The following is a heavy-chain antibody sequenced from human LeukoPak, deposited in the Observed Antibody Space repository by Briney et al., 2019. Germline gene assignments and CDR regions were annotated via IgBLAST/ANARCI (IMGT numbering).Heavy chain of an antibody. CDR3: AAGSHSSGYYVY. D-gene: IGHD3-22*01. CDR1: GFTFTSSA. CDR2: IVVGSGNT. Sequence: SVKVSCKASGFTFTSSAMKWVRQARGQRLEWIGWIVVGSGNTNYAQKFQERVTITRDMSTSTAYMKLSSMSSEDTAVYYSAAGSHSSGYYVYWGQGTLVTVSS. V-gene: IGHV1-58*02. J-gene: IGHJ4*02.